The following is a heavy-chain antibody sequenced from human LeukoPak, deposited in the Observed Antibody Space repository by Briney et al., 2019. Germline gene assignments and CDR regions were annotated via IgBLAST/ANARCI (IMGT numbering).Heavy chain of an antibody. D-gene: IGHD2-2*01. Sequence: ASVKVSCKASGYTFTGYYMHWVRQAPGQGLEWMGWVNPNSGGTNYAQKFQGRVTMTRDTSISTAYMELSRLRSDDTAVYYCARDGADIVVVPAAMGSWFDPWGQGTLVTVSS. J-gene: IGHJ5*02. CDR3: ARDGADIVVVPAAMGSWFDP. V-gene: IGHV1-2*02. CDR1: GYTFTGYY. CDR2: VNPNSGGT.